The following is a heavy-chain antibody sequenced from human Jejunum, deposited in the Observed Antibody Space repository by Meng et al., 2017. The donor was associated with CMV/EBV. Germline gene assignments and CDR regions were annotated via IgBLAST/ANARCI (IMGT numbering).Heavy chain of an antibody. Sequence: YWMSWVRQATGKGLEWVANINQDGSEKYYVGSVKGRFTISRDNAKNSLYLQMNSLRAEDAAVYYCARRPLGFCSSMSCQPLWYFDLWGRDTLVTVSS. CDR1: YW. D-gene: IGHD2-2*01. CDR2: INQDGSEK. CDR3: ARRPLGFCSSMSCQPLWYFDL. V-gene: IGHV3-7*01. J-gene: IGHJ2*01.